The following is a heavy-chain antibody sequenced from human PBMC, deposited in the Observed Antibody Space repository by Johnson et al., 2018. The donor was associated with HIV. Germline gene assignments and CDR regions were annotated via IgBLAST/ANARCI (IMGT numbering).Heavy chain of an antibody. Sequence: QVQLVESGGGVVQPGGSLRLSCAASGFTFSTYAMHWVRQAPGKGLEWVAFIPYDGSYKYYADSVRGRFTISRDNSKNTLYLQLNSLGSEDTAMYYCANDGGYDYTAYQSTTGAFDIWGQGTMVTVSS. CDR1: GFTFSTYA. CDR3: ANDGGYDYTAYQSTTGAFDI. V-gene: IGHV3-30*02. CDR2: IPYDGSYK. D-gene: IGHD3-22*01. J-gene: IGHJ3*02.